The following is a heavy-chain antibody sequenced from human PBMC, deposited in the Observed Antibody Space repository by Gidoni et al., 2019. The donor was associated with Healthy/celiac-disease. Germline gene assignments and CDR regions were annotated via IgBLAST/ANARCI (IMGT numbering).Heavy chain of an antibody. D-gene: IGHD2-2*02. Sequence: QVQLVQSGAEVKKPGSSVKVSCQASGGTFRSYAISWVRQAPGQVLEWMGGIIPIFGTANYAQKFQGRVTITADKSTSTAYMELSSLRSEDTAVYYCASGYCSSTSCYKAGNFQHWGQGTLVTVSS. J-gene: IGHJ1*01. V-gene: IGHV1-69*06. CDR2: IIPIFGTA. CDR1: GGTFRSYA. CDR3: ASGYCSSTSCYKAGNFQH.